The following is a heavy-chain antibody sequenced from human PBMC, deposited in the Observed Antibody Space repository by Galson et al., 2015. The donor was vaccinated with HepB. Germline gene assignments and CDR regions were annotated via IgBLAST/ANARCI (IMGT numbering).Heavy chain of an antibody. CDR2: ISYDGSNK. V-gene: IGHV3-30*04. D-gene: IGHD3-10*01. CDR1: GFTFSSYA. Sequence: SLRLSCAASGFTFSSYAMHWVRQAPGKGLEWVAVISYDGSNKYYADSVKGRFTISRDNSKNTLYLQMNSLRAEDTAVYYCARDFLWFGQGPFDYWGQGTLVTVSS. CDR3: ARDFLWFGQGPFDY. J-gene: IGHJ4*02.